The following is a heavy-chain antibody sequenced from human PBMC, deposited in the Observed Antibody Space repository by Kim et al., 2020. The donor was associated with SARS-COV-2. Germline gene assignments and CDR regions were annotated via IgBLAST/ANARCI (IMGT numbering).Heavy chain of an antibody. CDR2: ISYDGSNK. J-gene: IGHJ4*02. Sequence: GGSLRLSCAASGFTFSSYAMHWVRQAPGKGLEWVAVISYDGSNKYYADSVKGRFTISRDNSKNTLYLQMNSLRAEDTAVYYCARDKHPSLWLRTGPIDFDNWGQGTLVTVSS. V-gene: IGHV3-30-3*01. CDR1: GFTFSSYA. CDR3: ARDKHPSLWLRTGPIDFDN. D-gene: IGHD5-12*01.